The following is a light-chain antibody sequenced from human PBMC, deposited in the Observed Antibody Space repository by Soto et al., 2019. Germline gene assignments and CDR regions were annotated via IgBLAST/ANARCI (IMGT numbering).Light chain of an antibody. CDR3: CSLAGSYSYV. CDR2: DVT. J-gene: IGLJ1*01. V-gene: IGLV2-11*01. Sequence: QSVLTQPRSVSGSPGQSVTIPCTGTSSDVGRYDYVSWYQQYPGEAPKLIIYDVTERPSGVPDRFSGSKSGNTASLPISGLRAEDEAGYSCCSLAGSYSYVFRSGTTVTVL. CDR1: SSDVGRYDY.